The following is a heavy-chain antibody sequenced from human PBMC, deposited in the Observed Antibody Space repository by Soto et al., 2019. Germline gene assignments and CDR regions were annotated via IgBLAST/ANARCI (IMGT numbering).Heavy chain of an antibody. CDR2: ISYDGSNK. D-gene: IGHD3-10*01. CDR3: AKGGSCSPTRSAFAI. CDR1: GFTFSSYG. J-gene: IGHJ3*02. Sequence: GGSLRLSCAASGFTFSSYGMHWVRQAPGKGLEWVAVISYDGSNKYYADSVKGRFTISRDNSKNTLYLQMNSLRAEDTAVYYCAKGGSCSPTRSAFAIWAQGTMVTVSS. V-gene: IGHV3-30*18.